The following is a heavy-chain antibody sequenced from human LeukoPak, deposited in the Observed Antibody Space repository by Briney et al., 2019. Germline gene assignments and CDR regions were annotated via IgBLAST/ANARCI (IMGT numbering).Heavy chain of an antibody. D-gene: IGHD6-13*01. CDR3: ARGPPYGSSWSDAPGN. CDR2: VDSGGNA. V-gene: IGHV4-39*07. Sequence: SETLSLTCTVSGGSISTSGYYWGWIRQPPGKGLEYFASVDSGGNAYYNPSLKSRVTISVDTSKNQFSLKLSSVTAADTAVYYCARGPPYGSSWSDAPGNWGQGTLVTVSS. CDR1: GGSISTSGYY. J-gene: IGHJ4*02.